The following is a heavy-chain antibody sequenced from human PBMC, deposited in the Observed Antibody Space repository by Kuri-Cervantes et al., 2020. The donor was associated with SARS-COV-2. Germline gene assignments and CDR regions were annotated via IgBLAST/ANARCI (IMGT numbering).Heavy chain of an antibody. V-gene: IGHV1-69*05. CDR1: GGTFSSYA. D-gene: IGHD5-18*01. CDR3: ARGGQLWTFAFDN. CDR2: VVPIYGNP. Sequence: SVKVSCKASGGTFSSYAISWVRQAPGQGLEWMGFVVPIYGNPTYAQKFQGRVTMTTDESTSTAYLDLANLTSDDAAVYFCARGGQLWTFAFDNWGQGALVTVSS. J-gene: IGHJ4*02.